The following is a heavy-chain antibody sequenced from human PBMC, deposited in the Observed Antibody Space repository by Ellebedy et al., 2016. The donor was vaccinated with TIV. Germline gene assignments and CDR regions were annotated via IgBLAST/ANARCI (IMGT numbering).Heavy chain of an antibody. CDR3: ARESCNNITCYFDY. CDR2: VWYDGSDK. Sequence: GESLKISCAASGFTFSTYGLHWVRQAPGKGLEWEAVVWYDGSDKYYADSVKGRFTISRDNSKNTLFLQMNSLRAEDTAVYYCARESCNNITCYFDYWGLGTLVTVSS. CDR1: GFTFSTYG. J-gene: IGHJ4*02. D-gene: IGHD2/OR15-2a*01. V-gene: IGHV3-33*01.